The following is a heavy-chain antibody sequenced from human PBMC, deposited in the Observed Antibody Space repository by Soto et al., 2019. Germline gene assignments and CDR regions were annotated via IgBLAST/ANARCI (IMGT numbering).Heavy chain of an antibody. CDR3: AKVGSHSGSHYDAFDI. CDR2: ISGSDSRI. J-gene: IGHJ3*02. D-gene: IGHD1-26*01. Sequence: EVQLLESGGGLVQPGGSLRLSCAASGFTFISYAMNWVRQAPGKGLEWVSAISGSDSRIYYADSVKGRFTISRDNSKNTLYLQLNSLRAEDTAVYYCAKVGSHSGSHYDAFDIWGQGTMVTVSS. V-gene: IGHV3-23*01. CDR1: GFTFISYA.